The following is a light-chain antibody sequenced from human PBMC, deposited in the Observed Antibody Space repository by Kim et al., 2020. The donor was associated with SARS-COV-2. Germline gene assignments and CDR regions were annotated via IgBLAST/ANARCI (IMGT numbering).Light chain of an antibody. CDR2: GNS. CDR1: SSNIGAGYD. J-gene: IGLJ1*01. CDR3: QSYDSSLSGYV. Sequence: GQRVTISCTGSSSNIGAGYDVHWYQQLPGTAPKLLIYGNSNRPSGVPDRFSGSKSGTSASLAITGLQAEDEADYYCQSYDSSLSGYVFGTGTKVTVL. V-gene: IGLV1-40*01.